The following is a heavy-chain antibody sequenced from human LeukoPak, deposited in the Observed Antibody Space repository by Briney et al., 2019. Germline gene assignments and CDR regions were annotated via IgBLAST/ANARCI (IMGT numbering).Heavy chain of an antibody. D-gene: IGHD6-19*01. CDR2: IYHSGST. CDR1: GYSIGSGYY. Sequence: PSETLSLTCAVSGYSIGSGYYWGWIRQPPGKGLEWLGSIYHSGSTYYNPSLKSRVTISVDTSKNQFSLKLSSVTAADTAVYYCARDRGQWLAIYYFDYWGQGTLVTVSS. V-gene: IGHV4-38-2*02. J-gene: IGHJ4*02. CDR3: ARDRGQWLAIYYFDY.